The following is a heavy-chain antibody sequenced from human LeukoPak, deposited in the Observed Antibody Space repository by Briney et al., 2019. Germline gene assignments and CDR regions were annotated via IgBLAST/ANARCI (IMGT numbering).Heavy chain of an antibody. CDR2: ISSSSSYI. D-gene: IGHD5-18*01. CDR1: GFTFSSYS. CDR3: ARVRGYSSDY. J-gene: IGHJ4*02. Sequence: PGGSMRLSCAASGFTFSSYSMNWVRQAPGKGLEWVSSISSSSSYIYYADSVKGRFTSSRDNAKNSLYLQMDSLRAEDTAVYYCARVRGYSSDYWGQGTLVTVSS. V-gene: IGHV3-21*01.